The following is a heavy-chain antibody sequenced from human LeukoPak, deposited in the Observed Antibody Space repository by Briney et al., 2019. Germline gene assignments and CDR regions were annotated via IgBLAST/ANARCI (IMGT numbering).Heavy chain of an antibody. CDR2: ISGSGGST. CDR1: GFTFSSYA. J-gene: IGHJ4*02. CDR3: AKERAYYGSGTKTDY. Sequence: GGSLRLSCAATGFTFSSYAMSWVRQAPGKGLEWVSAISGSGGSTYYADSVKGRFTISRDNSKNTLYLQMNSLRAEDTAVYYCAKERAYYGSGTKTDYWGQGTLVTVSS. D-gene: IGHD3-10*01. V-gene: IGHV3-23*01.